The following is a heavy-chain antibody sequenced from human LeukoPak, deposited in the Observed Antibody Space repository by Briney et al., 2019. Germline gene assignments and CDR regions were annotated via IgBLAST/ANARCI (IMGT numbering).Heavy chain of an antibody. CDR2: IYYSGST. V-gene: IGHV4-39*01. CDR3: ARSSSWYVWVGFDP. Sequence: SETLSLTCTVSGGSISSSSYYWGWIRQPPGKGLEWIGSIYYSGSTYYNPSLKSRVTISVDTSKNQFSLKLSSVTAADTAVYYCARSSSWYVWVGFDPWGQGTLVTVSS. D-gene: IGHD6-13*01. J-gene: IGHJ5*02. CDR1: GGSISSSSYY.